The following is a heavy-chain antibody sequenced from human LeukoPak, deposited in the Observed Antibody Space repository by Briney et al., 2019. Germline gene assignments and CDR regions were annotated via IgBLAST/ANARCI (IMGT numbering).Heavy chain of an antibody. CDR2: ISDSGGST. CDR1: GMSLSNYG. D-gene: IGHD3-22*01. V-gene: IGHV3-23*01. J-gene: IGHJ4*02. Sequence: GGSLGVSCAATGMSLSNYGMTWVRQAPGKGLEWVAGISDSGGSTNYADSVKGRFTISRDNPKNTLYLQMNSLRAEDTAVYFCAKRGVVIRVILVGFHKEAYYFDSWGQGALVTVSS. CDR3: AKRGVVIRVILVGFHKEAYYFDS.